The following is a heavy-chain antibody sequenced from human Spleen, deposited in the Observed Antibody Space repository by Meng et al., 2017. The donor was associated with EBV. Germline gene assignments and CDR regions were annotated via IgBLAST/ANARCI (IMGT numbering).Heavy chain of an antibody. CDR3: VRNGANVEDLDY. J-gene: IGHJ4*02. V-gene: IGHV3-21*01. D-gene: IGHD4-17*01. Sequence: VQLVGSGGGVVKTGGSLRLSCAAFVFTFSAYSMDWDRQAPGKGLEWVASINVSSSHIYYAPSVRGRFTISRDDAKNSLFLQMTSLKSEDTAVYYCVRNGANVEDLDYWGQGTLVTVSS. CDR1: VFTFSAYS. CDR2: INVSSSHI.